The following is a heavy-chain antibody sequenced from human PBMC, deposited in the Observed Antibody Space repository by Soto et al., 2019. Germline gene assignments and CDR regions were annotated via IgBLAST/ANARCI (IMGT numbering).Heavy chain of an antibody. V-gene: IGHV5-51*01. J-gene: IGHJ6*02. CDR2: IYPGDSDT. CDR3: ARHSYDFWTIDYYYYGMDV. CDR1: GYSFTSYW. D-gene: IGHD3-3*01. Sequence: GESLKISCKGSGYSFTSYWIGWVRQMPGKGLEWMGIIYPGDSDTRYSPSFQGQVTISADKSISTAYLQWSSLKASDTAMYYCARHSYDFWTIDYYYYGMDVWRQGTTVTVSS.